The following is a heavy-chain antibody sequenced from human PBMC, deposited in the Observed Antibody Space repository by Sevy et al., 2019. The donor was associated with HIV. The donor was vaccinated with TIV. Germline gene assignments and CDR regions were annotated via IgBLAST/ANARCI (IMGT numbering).Heavy chain of an antibody. CDR2: IYYSGST. Sequence: SETLSLTCTVSGGSISSGGYYWSWIRQHPGKGLEWIGYIYYSGSTYYNPSLKSLVTISVDTSKNQFSLKLSSVTAADTAVYYCARAPTIFGVVDYWGQGTLVTVSS. J-gene: IGHJ4*02. CDR3: ARAPTIFGVVDY. D-gene: IGHD3-3*01. CDR1: GGSISSGGYY. V-gene: IGHV4-31*01.